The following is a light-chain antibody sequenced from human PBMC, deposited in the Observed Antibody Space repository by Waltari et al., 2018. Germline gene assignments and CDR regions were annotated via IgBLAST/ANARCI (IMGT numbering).Light chain of an antibody. Sequence: QSALTQAASVSGSPGQSITISCTGASSDVGGYKSVSWYQQHPGKAPKVMISDVTNRPSGVSNRFSGPKAGNTASLTISGLQAEDEADYYCSSYTNSGTYVFGTGTKVTVL. J-gene: IGLJ1*01. CDR2: DVT. CDR1: SSDVGGYKS. CDR3: SSYTNSGTYV. V-gene: IGLV2-14*03.